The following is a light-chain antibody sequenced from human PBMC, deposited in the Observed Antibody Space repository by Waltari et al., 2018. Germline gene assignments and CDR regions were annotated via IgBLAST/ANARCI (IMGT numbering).Light chain of an antibody. CDR1: SGSVSTTSY. CDR2: KGN. CDR3: ALYMGSGIWV. J-gene: IGLJ3*02. V-gene: IGLV8-61*01. Sequence: QTVVTQEPSLSVSPGGTVTLTCTLSSGSVSTTSYATWYQQTPGQPPRTLVYKGNAHSSGVPERFSGSILGNKAALTITGAQADDESDYYCALYMGSGIWVFGGGTKLTVL.